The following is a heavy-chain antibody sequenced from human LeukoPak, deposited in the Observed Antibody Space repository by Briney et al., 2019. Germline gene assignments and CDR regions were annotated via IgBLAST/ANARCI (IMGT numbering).Heavy chain of an antibody. V-gene: IGHV3-21*01. Sequence: GGSLRLSCAASGFTFSSYSMNWVRQAPGKGLEWVSSISSSSSYIYYADSVKGRFTISRDNAKNSLYLQMNSLRAEDTAVYYCAKDGTKTGTTEYWGQGTLVTVSS. CDR2: ISSSSSYI. J-gene: IGHJ4*02. CDR3: AKDGTKTGTTEY. CDR1: GFTFSSYS. D-gene: IGHD1-7*01.